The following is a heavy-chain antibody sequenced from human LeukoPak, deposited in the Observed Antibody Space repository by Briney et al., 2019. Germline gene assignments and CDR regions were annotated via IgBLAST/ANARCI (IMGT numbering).Heavy chain of an antibody. J-gene: IGHJ4*02. CDR1: GFTFSSYA. CDR2: ISRGGDRT. V-gene: IGHV3-23*01. Sequence: GGSLRLSCVASGFTFSSYAMSWVRQAPGKGLEWVSGISRGGDRTEYADSVKGRFTISRDNAKNSLYLQMNSLRDEDTAVYYCARGVLSSSSWIDYWGQGTLVTVSS. CDR3: ARGVLSSSSWIDY. D-gene: IGHD6-13*01.